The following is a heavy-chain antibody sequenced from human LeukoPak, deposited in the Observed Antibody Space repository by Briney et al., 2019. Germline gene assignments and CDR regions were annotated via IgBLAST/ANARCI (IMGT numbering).Heavy chain of an antibody. CDR3: ARGRPHGNDY. V-gene: IGHV3-30*03. CDR2: ISYDGSNT. J-gene: IGHJ4*02. CDR1: GFTFSNYC. D-gene: IGHD4-23*01. Sequence: PGGSLRLSCAASGFTFSNYCMHWVRQAPGKGLEWVADISYDGSNTYYADSVKGRFTISRDNAKNTLYLQMNSLRVEDTAVYYCARGRPHGNDYWGQGTLVTVSS.